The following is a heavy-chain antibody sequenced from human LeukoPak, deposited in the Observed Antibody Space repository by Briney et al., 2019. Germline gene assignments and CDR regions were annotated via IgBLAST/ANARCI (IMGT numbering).Heavy chain of an antibody. J-gene: IGHJ4*02. CDR2: ITGSGANT. D-gene: IGHD5-18*01. V-gene: IGHV3-23*01. Sequence: PGGSLRLSCAASGFTFSSYAMSWVRQAPGKGLEWVSAITGSGANTYYADSVRGRFTISRDNSKNTLDLQMNSLRVEDTAIYYCARGGGHNYGPTFGYWGQGTLVTVSS. CDR3: ARGGGHNYGPTFGY. CDR1: GFTFSSYA.